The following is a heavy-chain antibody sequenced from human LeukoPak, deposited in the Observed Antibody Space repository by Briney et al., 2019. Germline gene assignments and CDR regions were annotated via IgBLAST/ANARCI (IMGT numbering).Heavy chain of an antibody. CDR3: ARRCTSSWCFDY. V-gene: IGHV4-4*07. CDR1: GGTIYYLH. J-gene: IGHJ4*02. Sequence: TSETLSCTCTGSGGTIYYLHWRWLGQPAGKGLEWIGRIHTTGGTNYNPSLKSRVTMSVDTSKNQFSLKLSSVTAADTAVYYCARRCTSSWCFDYWGQGTLVSVSS. CDR2: IHTTGGT. D-gene: IGHD6-13*01.